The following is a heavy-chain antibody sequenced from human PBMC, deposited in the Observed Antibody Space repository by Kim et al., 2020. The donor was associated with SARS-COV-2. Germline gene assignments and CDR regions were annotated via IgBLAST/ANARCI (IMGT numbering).Heavy chain of an antibody. CDR3: ARVADYGDYGTDY. Sequence: SETLSLTCTVSGGSISSGSYYWSWIRQPAGKGLEWIGRIYTSGSTNYNPSLKSRVTISVDTSKNQFSLKLSSVTAADTAVYYCARVADYGDYGTDYWGQGTLVTVSS. CDR2: IYTSGST. J-gene: IGHJ4*02. CDR1: GGSISSGSYY. D-gene: IGHD4-17*01. V-gene: IGHV4-61*02.